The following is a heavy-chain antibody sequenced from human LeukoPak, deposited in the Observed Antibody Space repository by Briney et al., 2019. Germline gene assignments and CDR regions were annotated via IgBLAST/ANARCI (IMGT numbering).Heavy chain of an antibody. V-gene: IGHV1-69*06. CDR3: ARASTDYYGSGSYYYYYYYYGMDV. D-gene: IGHD3-10*01. J-gene: IGHJ6*04. CDR2: IIPIFGTA. Sequence: ASVKVSCKASGGTFSSYAISWVRQARGQGLEWMGGIIPIFGTANYAQKFQGRVTITADKSTSTAYMELSSLRSEDTAVYYCARASTDYYGSGSYYYYYYYYGMDVWGKGTTVTVSS. CDR1: GGTFSSYA.